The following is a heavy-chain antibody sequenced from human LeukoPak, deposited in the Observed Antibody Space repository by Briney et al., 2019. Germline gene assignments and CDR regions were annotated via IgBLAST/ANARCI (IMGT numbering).Heavy chain of an antibody. CDR2: IYTSGST. CDR1: GGSISSYY. V-gene: IGHV4-4*07. D-gene: IGHD3-3*01. CDR3: ASAPLLGYDFWSGYFDY. Sequence: SETLSLTCTVSGGSISSYYWSWIRQPAGKGLEWIGRIYTSGSTNYNPSLKSRVTMSVDTSKNQFSLKLSSVTAADTAVYYCASAPLLGYDFWSGYFDYWGQGTLVTVSS. J-gene: IGHJ4*02.